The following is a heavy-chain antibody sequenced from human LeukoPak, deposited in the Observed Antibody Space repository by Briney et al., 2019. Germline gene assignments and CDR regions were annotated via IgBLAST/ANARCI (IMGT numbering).Heavy chain of an antibody. Sequence: SQTLSLTCAISGDSVSKNSVAWNWIRQSPSRGLEWLGRTYYRSKWYNDYAVSVKSRITINPDTSKNQFSLHLKSVTPEDTAVYYCARDWGDGAGYDYWGQGTLVPVSS. V-gene: IGHV6-1*01. J-gene: IGHJ4*02. D-gene: IGHD3-16*01. CDR1: GDSVSKNSVA. CDR2: TYYRSKWYN. CDR3: ARDWGDGAGYDY.